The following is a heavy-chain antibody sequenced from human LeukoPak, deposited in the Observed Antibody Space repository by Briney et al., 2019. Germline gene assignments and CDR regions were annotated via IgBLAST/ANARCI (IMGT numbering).Heavy chain of an antibody. D-gene: IGHD1-26*01. V-gene: IGHV3-48*03. CDR3: ARQDSGSYYGGVY. CDR1: GFTFSSYE. CDR2: ISSSGSTI. Sequence: PGGSLRLSCAASGFTFSSYEMNWVRQAPGKGLEWVSYISSSGSTIYYADSVKGRFTISRDNAKNSLYLQMNSLRAEDTVVYYCARQDSGSYYGGVYWGQGTLVTVSS. J-gene: IGHJ4*02.